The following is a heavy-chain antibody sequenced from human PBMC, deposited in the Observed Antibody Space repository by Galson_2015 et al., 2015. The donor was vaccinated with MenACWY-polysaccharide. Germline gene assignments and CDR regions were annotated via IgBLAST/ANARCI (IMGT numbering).Heavy chain of an antibody. D-gene: IGHD1-26*01. J-gene: IGHJ5*02. CDR2: IQYDGSNK. CDR1: GPRFSNSG. Sequence: SLRLSCAASGPRFSNSGMHWVRQAPGKGLEWVAVIQYDGSNKVYADSVKGRFTISRDNAKNSLYLQMNNLRAEDTAVYYCARSTGWEAESWGQGSLVTVSS. CDR3: ARSTGWEAES. V-gene: IGHV3-33*03.